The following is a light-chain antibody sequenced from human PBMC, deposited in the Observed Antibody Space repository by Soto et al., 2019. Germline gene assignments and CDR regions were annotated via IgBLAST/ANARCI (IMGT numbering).Light chain of an antibody. CDR1: QSISSS. CDR2: GVS. J-gene: IGKJ1*01. V-gene: IGKV3-15*01. Sequence: EIVLTQSPATLSVSPGESATLSCMASQSISSSKLSWYQQNPGQAPRLLLFGVSNRATGIPARFSGSGSGTEFSLTISSLQSEDFAVYYCQQYDYWPRTFGQGTKVDIK. CDR3: QQYDYWPRT.